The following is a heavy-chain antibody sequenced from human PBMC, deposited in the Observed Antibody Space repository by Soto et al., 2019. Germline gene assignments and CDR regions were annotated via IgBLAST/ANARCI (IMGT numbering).Heavy chain of an antibody. CDR1: GFTFSSYW. CDR3: ARDKGVEMALFDY. Sequence: EVQLVESGGGLVQPGGSLRLSCAASGFTFSSYWMHWVRQAPGKGLVWVSRINSDGSSTSYADSVKSRFTISRDNAKNTLYLQMNSLRAEDTAVYYCARDKGVEMALFDYWGQGTLVTVSS. D-gene: IGHD2-15*01. V-gene: IGHV3-74*01. J-gene: IGHJ4*02. CDR2: INSDGSST.